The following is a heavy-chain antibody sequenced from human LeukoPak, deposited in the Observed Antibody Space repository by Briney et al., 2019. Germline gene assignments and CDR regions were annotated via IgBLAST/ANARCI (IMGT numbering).Heavy chain of an antibody. CDR1: GYIFTSYW. CDR3: ARQPIGSYYDSSGYGGRAFDI. J-gene: IGHJ3*02. Sequence: GESLKISCEASGYIFTSYWIGWVRQMPGKGLEWMGIIYPGDSDTRYSPSFQGQVTISADKSISTAYLQWSSLKASDTAVYYCARQPIGSYYDSSGYGGRAFDIWGQGTMVTVSS. CDR2: IYPGDSDT. D-gene: IGHD3-22*01. V-gene: IGHV5-51*01.